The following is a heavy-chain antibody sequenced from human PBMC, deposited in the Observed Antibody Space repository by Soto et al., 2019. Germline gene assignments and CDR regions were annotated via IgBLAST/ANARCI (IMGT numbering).Heavy chain of an antibody. CDR3: AKEGGGFDP. Sequence: GGSLRLSCAASGFTFDDYAMHWVRQAPGKGLEWVSGISWNSGSIGYADSVKGRFTISRDNAKNSLYLQMNSLRAEDTALYYCAKEGGGFDPWGQGTLVTVSS. CDR1: GFTFDDYA. J-gene: IGHJ5*02. CDR2: ISWNSGSI. V-gene: IGHV3-9*01.